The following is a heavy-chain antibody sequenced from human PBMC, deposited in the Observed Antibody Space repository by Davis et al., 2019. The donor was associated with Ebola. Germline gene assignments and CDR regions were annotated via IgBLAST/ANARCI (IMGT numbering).Heavy chain of an antibody. CDR2: INHSRST. Sequence: PSETLSLTCAVYGGSFSGHYWSWIRQPPGKGLEWIGEINHSRSTNYSPSLKSRVTMSVDTSKNQFSLKLSSVTAADTAVYYCARDGELWWSFDYWGQGTLVTVSS. D-gene: IGHD2-21*01. CDR1: GGSFSGHY. CDR3: ARDGELWWSFDY. J-gene: IGHJ4*02. V-gene: IGHV4-34*01.